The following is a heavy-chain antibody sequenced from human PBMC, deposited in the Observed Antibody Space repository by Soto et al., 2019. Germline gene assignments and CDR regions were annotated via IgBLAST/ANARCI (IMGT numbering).Heavy chain of an antibody. Sequence: SETLSLTCTVSVGSISSSIYYLGWIRQPPGKGLEWIGSIYYSGSTYYNPSLKSRVTISVDTSKNQFSLKLSSVTAADTAVYYCASQQLVLGYYYYGMDVWGQGTTVTVSS. D-gene: IGHD6-13*01. J-gene: IGHJ6*02. V-gene: IGHV4-39*01. CDR2: IYYSGST. CDR1: VGSISSSIYY. CDR3: ASQQLVLGYYYYGMDV.